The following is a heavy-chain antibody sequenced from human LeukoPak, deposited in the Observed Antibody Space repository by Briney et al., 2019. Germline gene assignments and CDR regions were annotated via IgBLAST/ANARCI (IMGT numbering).Heavy chain of an antibody. CDR3: AREIVATITGAFDY. D-gene: IGHD5-12*01. V-gene: IGHV1-46*01. CDR1: GYTFTGYY. CDR2: INPSGGTT. J-gene: IGHJ4*02. Sequence: ASVKVSCKASGYTFTGYYMHWVRRAPGQGLEWMGIINPSGGTTSYAQKFQGRVTMTRDTSTSTVYMELSSLRSEDTAVYYCAREIVATITGAFDYWGQGTLVTVSS.